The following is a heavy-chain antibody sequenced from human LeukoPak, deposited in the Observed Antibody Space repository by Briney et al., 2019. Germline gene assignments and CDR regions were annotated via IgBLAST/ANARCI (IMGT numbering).Heavy chain of an antibody. Sequence: SETLSLTCSVSGGSISSYYWSWIRQPPGKGLEWIGYIYYSGSTYYNPSLKSRVTISVDTSKNQFSLKLSSVAAADTAVYYCARRPPYYYYMDVWGKGTTVTISS. D-gene: IGHD6-6*01. CDR3: ARRPPYYYYMDV. CDR1: GGSISSYY. V-gene: IGHV4-59*04. J-gene: IGHJ6*03. CDR2: IYYSGST.